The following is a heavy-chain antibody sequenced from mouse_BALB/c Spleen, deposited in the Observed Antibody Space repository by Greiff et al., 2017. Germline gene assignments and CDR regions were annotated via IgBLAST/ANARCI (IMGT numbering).Heavy chain of an antibody. J-gene: IGHJ4*01. Sequence: EVQVVESGGGLVKPGGSLKLSCAASGFTFSDYYMYWVRQTPEKRLEWVATISDGGSYTYYPDSVKGRFTISRDNAKNNLYLQMSSLKSEDTAMYYCAGDKGITTVVSGMDYWGQGTSVTVSS. CDR2: ISDGGSYT. V-gene: IGHV5-4*02. D-gene: IGHD1-1*01. CDR1: GFTFSDYY. CDR3: AGDKGITTVVSGMDY.